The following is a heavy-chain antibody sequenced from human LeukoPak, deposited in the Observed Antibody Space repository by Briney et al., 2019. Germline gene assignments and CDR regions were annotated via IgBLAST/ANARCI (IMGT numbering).Heavy chain of an antibody. J-gene: IGHJ5*02. CDR1: GGSISSSSYY. CDR3: ARESGSYLWRSWLNP. D-gene: IGHD3-16*01. Sequence: SETLSLTCTVSGGSISSSSYYWGWIRQPPGKGLEWIGSIYYSGSTYYNPSLKSRVTISVDTSKNQFSLKLSSVTAADTAVYYCARESGSYLWRSWLNPWGQGTLVTVSS. CDR2: IYYSGST. V-gene: IGHV4-39*07.